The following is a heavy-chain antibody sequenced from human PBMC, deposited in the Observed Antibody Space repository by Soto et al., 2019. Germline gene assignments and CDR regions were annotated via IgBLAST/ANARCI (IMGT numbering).Heavy chain of an antibody. Sequence: GGSLRLSCAASGFPFSSYVMSWVRQAPGKGLEWVSGISGGGSNTFYADYVKGRFTISRDNSKNTLLLQMNSLGAEDTAVYYCAKDSNKYSSSLRGRYFDYWGQGIGVTVSS. D-gene: IGHD4-4*01. CDR2: ISGGGSNT. V-gene: IGHV3-23*01. CDR3: AKDSNKYSSSLRGRYFDY. CDR1: GFPFSSYV. J-gene: IGHJ4*02.